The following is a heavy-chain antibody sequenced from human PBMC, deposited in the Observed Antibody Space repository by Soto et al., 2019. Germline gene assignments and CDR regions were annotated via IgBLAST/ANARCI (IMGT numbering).Heavy chain of an antibody. J-gene: IGHJ5*02. Sequence: PGGSLRLSCAASGCTFSSYAMSWVRQAPGKGLEWVSAISGSGGSTYYADSVKGRFTISRDNSKNTLYLQMNSLRAEDTAVYYCAKKGSITIFGVVMGNWFDPWGQGTLVTVSS. CDR3: AKKGSITIFGVVMGNWFDP. V-gene: IGHV3-23*01. CDR2: ISGSGGST. CDR1: GCTFSSYA. D-gene: IGHD3-3*01.